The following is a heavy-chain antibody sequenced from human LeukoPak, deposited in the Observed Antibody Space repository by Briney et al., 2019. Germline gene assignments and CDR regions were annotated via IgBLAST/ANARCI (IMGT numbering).Heavy chain of an antibody. CDR2: ISGSGGST. Sequence: GGSLRLSCAASGFTFSSYAMSWVRQAPGEGLEWVSAISGSGGSTYYADSVKGRFTISRDNSKNTLYLQMNSLRAEDTAVYYCAKDPRGTYYDFWSGDDNYFDYWGQGTLVTVSS. J-gene: IGHJ4*02. D-gene: IGHD3-3*01. CDR1: GFTFSSYA. V-gene: IGHV3-23*01. CDR3: AKDPRGTYYDFWSGDDNYFDY.